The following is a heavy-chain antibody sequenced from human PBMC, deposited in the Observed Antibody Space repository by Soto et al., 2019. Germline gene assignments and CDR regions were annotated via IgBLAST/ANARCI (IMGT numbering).Heavy chain of an antibody. CDR3: ARGRGYSYGLDP. Sequence: SETLSLTCTVSGDSISSIKNYWSWVRQPPGEGLEWIGFISYSGTTYYSPSLKSRVAISLDTSKNQFSLSLNFVTAADTAVYYCARGRGYSYGLDPWGQGSLVTVSS. CDR1: GDSISSIKNY. J-gene: IGHJ5*02. V-gene: IGHV4-30-4*01. D-gene: IGHD5-18*01. CDR2: ISYSGTT.